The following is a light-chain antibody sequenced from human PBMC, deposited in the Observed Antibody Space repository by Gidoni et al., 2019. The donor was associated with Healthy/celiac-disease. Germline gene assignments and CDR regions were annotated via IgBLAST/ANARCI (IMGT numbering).Light chain of an antibody. J-gene: IGLJ2*01. Sequence: QSALTQPASVSGSPGQSITISCTGTSSDVGDYNYVSWYQQHPGKAPKLMIYDVSNRPSGVSNRFSGSTSGNTASLTISGRQAEDEADYYCSSYTSSSTVVFGGGTKLTVL. CDR2: DVS. V-gene: IGLV2-14*01. CDR3: SSYTSSSTVV. CDR1: SSDVGDYNY.